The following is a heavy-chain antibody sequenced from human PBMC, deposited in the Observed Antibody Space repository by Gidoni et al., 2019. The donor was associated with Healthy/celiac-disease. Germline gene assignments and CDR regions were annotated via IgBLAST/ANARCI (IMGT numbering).Heavy chain of an antibody. J-gene: IGHJ4*02. Sequence: EVQLLASGGGLVQPGGSLRLSCAASGFTFSSYAMGWVRQAPGKGLEWCSAISGSGGSTYYADSVKGRFTISRDNSKNTLYLQMNSLRAEDTAVYYCAKNPDYGDYVSPFPFDYWGQGTLVTVSS. CDR3: AKNPDYGDYVSPFPFDY. CDR1: GFTFSSYA. CDR2: ISGSGGST. D-gene: IGHD4-17*01. V-gene: IGHV3-23*01.